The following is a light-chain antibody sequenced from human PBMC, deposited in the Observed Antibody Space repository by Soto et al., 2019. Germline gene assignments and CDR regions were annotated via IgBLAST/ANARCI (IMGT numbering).Light chain of an antibody. Sequence: EIVLTQSPGTLSLSPGERATLXXRTSQSVSNNYLAWYQQKPGQAPXLLIYGASSRATGIPDRFSGSWSGTDFTLSISRLEPEDFAVYYCQQYSNLWTFGQGTKVDIK. CDR3: QQYSNLWT. CDR1: QSVSNNY. J-gene: IGKJ1*01. CDR2: GAS. V-gene: IGKV3-20*01.